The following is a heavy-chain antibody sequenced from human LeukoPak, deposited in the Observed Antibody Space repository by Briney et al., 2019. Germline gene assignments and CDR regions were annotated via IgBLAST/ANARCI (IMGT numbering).Heavy chain of an antibody. CDR2: ISYDGSNK. Sequence: GGSLRLSCAASGFTFSRYAVHWVRQAPGKGLEWVAVISYDGSNKYYADSVKGRVTISRDNSKNTLYLQMNSLRIEDTAVYYCARFVFSSGWNYFDHWCQGTLVTVSS. J-gene: IGHJ4*02. D-gene: IGHD6-19*01. CDR1: GFTFSRYA. V-gene: IGHV3-30-3*01. CDR3: ARFVFSSGWNYFDH.